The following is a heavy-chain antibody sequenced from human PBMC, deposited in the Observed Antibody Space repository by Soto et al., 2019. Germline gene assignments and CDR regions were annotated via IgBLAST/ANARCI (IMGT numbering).Heavy chain of an antibody. D-gene: IGHD4-17*01. CDR3: ARRVSYDYGDYGPDWFDP. V-gene: IGHV4-39*01. CDR1: GGSISSSSYY. Sequence: QLQLQESGPGLVKPSETLSLTCTVSGGSISSSSYYWGWIRQPPGKGLEWIGSIYYSGSTYYNPSLKSRVTITVDTSKNQFSLKLSSVTAADTAVNYCARRVSYDYGDYGPDWFDPWGQGTLVTVSS. J-gene: IGHJ5*02. CDR2: IYYSGST.